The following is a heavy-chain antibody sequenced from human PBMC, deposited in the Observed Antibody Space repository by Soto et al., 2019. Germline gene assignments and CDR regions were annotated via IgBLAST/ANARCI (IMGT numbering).Heavy chain of an antibody. V-gene: IGHV4-30-4*01. D-gene: IGHD2-15*01. Sequence: SETLCPTFTVAWGSSISLGDYCSWIPQPPGKGLEWIGYIYYSGSTYYNPSLKSRVTISVDTSKNQFSLKLGSVTAADTAVYYCDSAALGSQGAFDIWGQGTMVTVSS. CDR1: WGSSISLGDY. CDR3: DSAALGSQGAFDI. CDR2: IYYSGST. J-gene: IGHJ3*02.